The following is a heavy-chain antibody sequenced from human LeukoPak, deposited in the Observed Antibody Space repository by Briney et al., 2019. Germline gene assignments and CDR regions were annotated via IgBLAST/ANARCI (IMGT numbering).Heavy chain of an antibody. D-gene: IGHD2-2*01. V-gene: IGHV4-38-2*02. J-gene: IGHJ4*02. CDR1: GYSISSGYY. CDR2: IYYSGST. CDR3: ARAGHCSSTSCYGHFDY. Sequence: SETLSLTCTVSGYSISSGYYWGWIRQPPGKGLEWIGSIYYSGSTYYNPSPKSRVTISVDTSKNQFSLKLSSVTAADTAVYYCARAGHCSSTSCYGHFDYWGQGTLVTVSS.